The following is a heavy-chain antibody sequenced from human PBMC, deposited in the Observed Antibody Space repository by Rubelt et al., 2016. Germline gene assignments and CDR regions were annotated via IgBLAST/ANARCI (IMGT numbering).Heavy chain of an antibody. J-gene: IGHJ5*02. CDR1: GFTVSSNY. Sequence: EVQLVESGGGLVQPGGSLRLSCAASGFTVSSNYMSWVRQAPGKGLEWVGRIKSKTDGGTTDYAAPVKGRFTMSRDESKNTLYLQMNSLKTEDTAVYYCTTDRYYYDSSGFPWFDPWGQGTLVTVSS. CDR2: IKSKTDGGTT. D-gene: IGHD3-22*01. CDR3: TTDRYYYDSSGFPWFDP. V-gene: IGHV3-15*01.